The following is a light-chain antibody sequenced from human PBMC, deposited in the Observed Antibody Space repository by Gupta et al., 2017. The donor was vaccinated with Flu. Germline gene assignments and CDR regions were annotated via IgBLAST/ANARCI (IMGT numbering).Light chain of an antibody. CDR1: SSDVGTYNY. CDR3: NSNTGTNNFWV. V-gene: IGLV2-8*01. Sequence: SALSQPHSASGSPGQSVTISCTGTSSDVGTYNYVTWSQQHPRKAPKLMIYEVRTRPSGVPDRFSGSKSVNTATVTVAGLQEEDEADYYCNSNTGTNNFWVFGGGTKLTVL. CDR2: EVR. J-gene: IGLJ3*02.